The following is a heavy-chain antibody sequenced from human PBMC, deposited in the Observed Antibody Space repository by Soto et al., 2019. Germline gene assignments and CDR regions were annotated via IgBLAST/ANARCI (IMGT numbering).Heavy chain of an antibody. V-gene: IGHV3-49*04. J-gene: IGHJ6*02. Sequence: GGSLRLSCTASGFTFGDYAMSWVRQAPGKGLEWVGFIRSKAYGGTTEYAASVKGRFTISRDDSKSIAYLQMNSLKTKDTAVYYCTRDLTLYCTNGVCYKGGYYYYGMDVWGQGTTVTVSS. CDR1: GFTFGDYA. D-gene: IGHD2-8*01. CDR3: TRDLTLYCTNGVCYKGGYYYYGMDV. CDR2: IRSKAYGGTT.